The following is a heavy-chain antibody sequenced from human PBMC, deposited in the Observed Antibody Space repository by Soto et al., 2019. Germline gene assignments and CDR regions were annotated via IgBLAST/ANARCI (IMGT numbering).Heavy chain of an antibody. V-gene: IGHV4-4*07. Sequence: QVQLQESGPGLVKPSETLSLTCTVSGVSITSYYWSWIRQPAGKGLEWIGRIYSSGSTNYNPSLKSRVTMXIXTSKNQFSLKLSSVTAADTAVYYCACLYNWNGWSDYWGQGTLVTVSS. CDR2: IYSSGST. D-gene: IGHD1-20*01. J-gene: IGHJ4*02. CDR3: ACLYNWNGWSDY. CDR1: GVSITSYY.